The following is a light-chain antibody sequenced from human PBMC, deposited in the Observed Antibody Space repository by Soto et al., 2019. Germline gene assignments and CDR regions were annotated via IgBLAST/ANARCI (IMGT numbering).Light chain of an antibody. CDR1: QSISSW. J-gene: IGKJ2*01. V-gene: IGKV1-39*01. CDR2: AAS. Sequence: DIQMTQSPSTLSASVGDRVTITCRASQSISSWLAWYQQKPGKAPKLLIYAASSLQSGVPSRFSGSGSGTDFTLTISSLQPEDFATYYCQQSYSIFMYTFGQGTKLEIK. CDR3: QQSYSIFMYT.